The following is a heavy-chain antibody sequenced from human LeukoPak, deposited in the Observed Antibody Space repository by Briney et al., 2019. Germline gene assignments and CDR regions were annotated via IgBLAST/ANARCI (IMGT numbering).Heavy chain of an antibody. CDR3: AKVSGSGWHFDH. J-gene: IGHJ4*02. V-gene: IGHV3-48*03. Sequence: GGSLRLSCAASGFTFSNYEMNWVRQAPGKGLEWVSFISSSGILIYYADSVEGRFTISRDNGKNSLFLQMDSLRVEDTAVYYCAKVSGSGWHFDHWGQGTLVTVSS. CDR2: ISSSGILI. D-gene: IGHD6-19*01. CDR1: GFTFSNYE.